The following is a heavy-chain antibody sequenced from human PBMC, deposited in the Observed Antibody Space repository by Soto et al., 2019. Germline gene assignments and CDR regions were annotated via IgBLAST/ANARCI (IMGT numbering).Heavy chain of an antibody. V-gene: IGHV4-30-2*01. Sequence: QLQLQESGSGLVKPSQTLSLTCAVSGGSISSGGYSWSWIRQPPGKGLEWIGYIYHSGSTYYNPALKSRVTISVDRAKNQFALKRSSVTAADTAVYYCARGYYDSSGYSFPPWFDPWGQGTLVTVSS. D-gene: IGHD3-22*01. CDR2: IYHSGST. J-gene: IGHJ5*02. CDR3: ARGYYDSSGYSFPPWFDP. CDR1: GGSISSGGYS.